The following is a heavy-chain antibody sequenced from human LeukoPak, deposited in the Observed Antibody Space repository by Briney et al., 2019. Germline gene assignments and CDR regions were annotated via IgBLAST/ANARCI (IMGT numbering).Heavy chain of an antibody. D-gene: IGHD6-13*01. Sequence: GGSLRLSCAASGFTFSSYAMSWVRQAPGKGLEWVSAISGSGGSTYYADSVKGRFTISRDNSKNTLYLQMDSLRAEDTAVYYCAKDHGYSSSWYQDYWGQGTLVTVSS. V-gene: IGHV3-23*01. CDR3: AKDHGYSSSWYQDY. J-gene: IGHJ4*02. CDR1: GFTFSSYA. CDR2: ISGSGGST.